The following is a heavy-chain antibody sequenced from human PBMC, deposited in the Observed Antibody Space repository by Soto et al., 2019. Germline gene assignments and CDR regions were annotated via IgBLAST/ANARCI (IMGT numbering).Heavy chain of an antibody. J-gene: IGHJ4*02. CDR2: ISDDGDKR. CDR1: GFTFSNYG. CDR3: AKARVRIVGANSFDY. D-gene: IGHD1-26*01. V-gene: IGHV3-30*18. Sequence: GGSLRLSCVGSGFTFSNYGMHWVRQPPGKGLEWVALISDDGDKRYYADSVRGRLIISRDNSKDTLYLQMNSLGPDDTAVYFCAKARVRIVGANSFDYWGQGTPVTVSS.